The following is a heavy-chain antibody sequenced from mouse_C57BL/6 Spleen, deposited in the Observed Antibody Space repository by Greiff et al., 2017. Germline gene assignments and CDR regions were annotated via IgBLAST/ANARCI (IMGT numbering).Heavy chain of an antibody. D-gene: IGHD2-3*01. CDR2: IDPSDSYT. V-gene: IGHV1-59*01. J-gene: IGHJ4*01. CDR1: GYTFTSYW. Sequence: VQLQQPGAELVRPGTSVKLSCKASGYTFTSYWMHWVKQRPGQGLEWIGGIDPSDSYTNYNQKFKGKATLTVDTSSSTAYMQLSSLTSEDSAVYYCARGDGYSLYAMDYWGQETSVTVSS. CDR3: ARGDGYSLYAMDY.